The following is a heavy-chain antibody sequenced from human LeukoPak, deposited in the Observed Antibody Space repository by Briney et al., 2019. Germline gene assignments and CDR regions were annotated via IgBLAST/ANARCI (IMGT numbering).Heavy chain of an antibody. Sequence: PSETLSLTCAVYGGSFSDYYWNWIRQPPGKGLEWIGEINHSGTNNYNPSLKSRVTISVDTSKNQFSLRLSAVTAADTAVYHCARGLRLPSRSAPAVPHVWAKGTTVTVSA. D-gene: IGHD2-2*01. CDR1: GGSFSDYY. J-gene: IGHJ6*04. V-gene: IGHV4-34*01. CDR3: ARGLRLPSRSAPAVPHV. CDR2: INHSGTN.